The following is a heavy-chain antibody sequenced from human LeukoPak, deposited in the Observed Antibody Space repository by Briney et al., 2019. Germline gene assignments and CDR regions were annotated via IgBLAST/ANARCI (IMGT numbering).Heavy chain of an antibody. CDR3: ASPVPQHGGSQGHGFDY. CDR2: IYYSGST. J-gene: IGHJ4*02. V-gene: IGHV4-39*07. CDR1: GGSISSSSFY. Sequence: SETLSLTCTVSGGSISSSSFYWGWIRQPPGKGLEWIGSIYYSGSTYYNPSLKSRVTISVDTSKNQFSLKLSSVTAADTAVYYCASPVPQHGGSQGHGFDYWGQGTLVTVSS. D-gene: IGHD3-16*01.